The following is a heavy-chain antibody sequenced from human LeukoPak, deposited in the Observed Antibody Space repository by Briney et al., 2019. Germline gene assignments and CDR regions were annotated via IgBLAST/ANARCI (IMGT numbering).Heavy chain of an antibody. Sequence: GSLRLSCAASGFTFSSYSMNWVRQPPGKGLEWIGEIYHSGSTNYNPSLKSRVTISVDKSKNQFSLKLSSVTAADTAVYYCARDRGYPAGLDYWGQGTLVTVSS. V-gene: IGHV4-4*02. CDR1: GFTFSSYSM. CDR3: ARDRGYPAGLDY. D-gene: IGHD3-10*01. J-gene: IGHJ4*02. CDR2: IYHSGST.